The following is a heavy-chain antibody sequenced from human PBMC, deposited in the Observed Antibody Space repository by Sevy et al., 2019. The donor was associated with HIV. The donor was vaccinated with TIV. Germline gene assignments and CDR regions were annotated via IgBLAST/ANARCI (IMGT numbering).Heavy chain of an antibody. CDR2: ISSSGSTI. J-gene: IGHJ5*02. D-gene: IGHD2-2*02. CDR3: ARFRGYQMLYGGWFDP. V-gene: IGHV3-11*01. Sequence: GGCLRLSCAASGFTFSDYYMSWIRQAPGKGLEWVSYISSSGSTIYYADSVKGRFTISRDNAKNSLYLQMNSLRAEDTAVYYCARFRGYQMLYGGWFDPWGQGTLVTVSS. CDR1: GFTFSDYY.